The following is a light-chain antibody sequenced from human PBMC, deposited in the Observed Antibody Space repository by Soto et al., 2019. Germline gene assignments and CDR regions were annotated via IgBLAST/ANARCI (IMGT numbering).Light chain of an antibody. CDR2: DAS. CDR1: QSVSSY. V-gene: IGKV3-20*01. CDR3: QKYESSPRT. Sequence: ETVLTQSAVTLSLSPGERARLSCRASQSVSSYLAWYQQKPGQAPRLLIYDASTRATGIPDRFSGSGSGTDFTLTISRLEPEDFAVYYCQKYESSPRTFGEGTKVDI. J-gene: IGKJ1*01.